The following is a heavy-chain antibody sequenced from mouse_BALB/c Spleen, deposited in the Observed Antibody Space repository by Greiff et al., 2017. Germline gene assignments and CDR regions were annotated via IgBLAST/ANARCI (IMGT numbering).Heavy chain of an antibody. CDR2: IYPGDGDT. Sequence: QVQLKQSGAELVRPGSSVKISCKASGYAFSSYWMNWVKQRPGQGLEWIGQIYPGDGDTNYNGKFKGKATLTADKSSSTAYMQLSSLTSEDSAVYFCARSYVIYDGYYIDYWGQGTTLTVSS. CDR1: GYAFSSYW. V-gene: IGHV1-80*01. J-gene: IGHJ2*01. CDR3: ARSYVIYDGYYIDY. D-gene: IGHD2-3*01.